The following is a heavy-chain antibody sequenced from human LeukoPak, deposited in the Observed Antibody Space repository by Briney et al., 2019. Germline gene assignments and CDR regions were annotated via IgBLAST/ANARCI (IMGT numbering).Heavy chain of an antibody. CDR2: INPDSGDT. J-gene: IGHJ6*02. CDR3: ARGVTIRYYYAMDV. CDR1: GYTFSAYY. D-gene: IGHD3-9*01. V-gene: IGHV1-2*02. Sequence: ASVKVSCKASGYTFSAYYMHWVRQASGRGLEWMGWINPDSGDTNYAQKFQGRVTMTRDTSISTAYMELSSLRSDDTAVYYCARGVTIRYYYAMDVWGQGTTVTVSS.